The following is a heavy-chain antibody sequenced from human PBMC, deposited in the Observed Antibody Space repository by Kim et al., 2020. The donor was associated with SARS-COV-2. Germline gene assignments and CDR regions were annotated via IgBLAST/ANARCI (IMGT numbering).Heavy chain of an antibody. D-gene: IGHD6-6*01. J-gene: IGHJ2*01. Sequence: ADSEKGRFTISRDKAKNSMYLQMNSLRAKDTAVYYCASRCSSSSYWYFDRWGRGTLVTVSS. CDR3: ASRCSSSSYWYFDR. V-gene: IGHV3-21*01.